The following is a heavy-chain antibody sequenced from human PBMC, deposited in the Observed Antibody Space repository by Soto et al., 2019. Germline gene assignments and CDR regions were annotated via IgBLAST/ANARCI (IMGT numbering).Heavy chain of an antibody. CDR3: ASQAPRYCSGGSCYSRFDL. CDR1: GGTFSSYT. D-gene: IGHD2-15*01. CDR2: IIPILGIA. V-gene: IGHV1-69*02. Sequence: ASVKVSCKASGGTFSSYTISWVRQAPGQGLEWMGRIIPILGIANYAQKFQGRVTITADKSTSTAYMELSSLRSEDTAVYYCASQAPRYCSGGSCYSRFDLWGRGTLVTSPQ. J-gene: IGHJ2*01.